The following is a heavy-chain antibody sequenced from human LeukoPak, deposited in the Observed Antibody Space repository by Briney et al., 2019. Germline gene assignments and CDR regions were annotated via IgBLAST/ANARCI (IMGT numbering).Heavy chain of an antibody. D-gene: IGHD3-22*01. CDR3: ARGPYGETYYYDSSGYYSFDY. J-gene: IGHJ4*02. CDR1: GFTVSSNY. V-gene: IGHV3-66*01. Sequence: GGSLRLSCAASGFTVSSNYMSWVRQAPGKGLEWVSVIYSGGSTYYADSVKGRFTISRDNSKNTLYLQMNSLRAEDTAVYYCARGPYGETYYYDSSGYYSFDYWGQGTLVTVSP. CDR2: IYSGGST.